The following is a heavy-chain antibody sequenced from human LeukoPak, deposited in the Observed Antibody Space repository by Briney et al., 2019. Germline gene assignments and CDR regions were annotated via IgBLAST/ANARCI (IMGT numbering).Heavy chain of an antibody. CDR3: ARDMRRRRAFDI. CDR2: ISAYNGNT. V-gene: IGHV1-18*01. Sequence: ASVKVSCKASGYTFTSDGISWVRQAPGQGREWMGWISAYNGNTNYAQKLQGRVTTTTDTSTSTADMELRSLRSDDTAVYYCARDMRRRRAFDIWGQGTMVTVSS. D-gene: IGHD3-16*01. CDR1: GYTFTSDG. J-gene: IGHJ3*02.